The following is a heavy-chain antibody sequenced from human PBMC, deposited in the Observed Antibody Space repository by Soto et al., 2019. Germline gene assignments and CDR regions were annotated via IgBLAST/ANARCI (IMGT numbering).Heavy chain of an antibody. CDR3: ARGGPSYLWFDP. Sequence: PXVSLRLSGAASGFTVSSNYMSWVRQAPGKGLEWVSVIYSGGSTYYADSVKGRFTISRDNSKNTLYLQMNSLRAEDTAVYYCARGGPSYLWFDPCGQGTLFSVSS. CDR2: IYSGGST. V-gene: IGHV3-53*01. J-gene: IGHJ5*02. CDR1: GFTVSSNY. D-gene: IGHD1-26*01.